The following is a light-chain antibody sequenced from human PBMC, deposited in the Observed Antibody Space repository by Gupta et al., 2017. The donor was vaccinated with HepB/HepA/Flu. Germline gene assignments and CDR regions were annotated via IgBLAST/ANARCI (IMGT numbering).Light chain of an antibody. Sequence: DIVMTLSPDSLAVSLGERATINCKSSQSVLYSSNNKNYLAWYQQKPGQPPKLLIFWESTRGSGVPERCSGGGSGPEVSRTSSSLQAEDVAVNYCQQYYRNFRTFGQGTKVEIK. CDR3: QQYYRNFRT. CDR2: WES. CDR1: QSVLYSSNNKNY. J-gene: IGKJ1*01. V-gene: IGKV4-1*01.